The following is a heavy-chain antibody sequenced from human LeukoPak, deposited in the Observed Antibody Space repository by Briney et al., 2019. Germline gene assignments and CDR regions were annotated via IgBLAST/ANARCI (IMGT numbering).Heavy chain of an antibody. CDR1: GFTFSSYS. J-gene: IGHJ3*02. CDR3: ANGNGAVEMATIHAFDI. Sequence: GGSLRLSCAASGFTFSSYSMNWVRQAPGKGLEWVSYISSSSATIYYSDSMKGRFTISRDNAKNSLYLQMNSLRAEDTAVYYCANGNGAVEMATIHAFDIWGQGTMVTVSS. V-gene: IGHV3-48*01. CDR2: ISSSSATI. D-gene: IGHD5-24*01.